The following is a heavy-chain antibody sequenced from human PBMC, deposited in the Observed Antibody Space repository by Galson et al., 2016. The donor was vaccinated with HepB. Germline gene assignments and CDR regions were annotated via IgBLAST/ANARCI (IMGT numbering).Heavy chain of an antibody. D-gene: IGHD1-20*01. CDR2: VRSKPNNYAT. V-gene: IGHV3-73*01. CDR3: TRHDDLRYDWNEASYYYGMDV. CDR1: GFSFSGSA. Sequence: SLRLSCAASGFSFSGSAMHWVRQAPGKGLEWVGRVRSKPNNYATTYAASVKGRFTMSRDDSKKTAYLHMLSLKTEDTARYYCTRHDDLRYDWNEASYYYGMDVWGQGTTVTVS. J-gene: IGHJ6*02.